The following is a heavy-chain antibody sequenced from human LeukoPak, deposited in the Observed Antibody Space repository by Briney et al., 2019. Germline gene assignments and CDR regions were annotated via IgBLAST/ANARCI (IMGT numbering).Heavy chain of an antibody. J-gene: IGHJ4*02. V-gene: IGHV3-53*01. CDR3: AREPDRGYYGFDS. CDR1: GFPVINHY. Sequence: GRSLRLSCAASGFPVINHYMSWVRQATGKGLEWAAIIYANGSSKYEDSVKGRFSISRDTSKNTLSLQMNSLRVEDTAVYYCAREPDRGYYGFDSWGQGTLVTVSS. CDR2: IYANGSS. D-gene: IGHD3-3*01.